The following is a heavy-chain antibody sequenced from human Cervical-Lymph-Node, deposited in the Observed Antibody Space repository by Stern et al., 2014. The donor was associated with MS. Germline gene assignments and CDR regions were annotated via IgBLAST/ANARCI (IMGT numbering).Heavy chain of an antibody. V-gene: IGHV5-51*01. Sequence: EVQLVQSGVEVKKPGESLKISCKTSGYTFTNYWIAWVRQMPGKGLEWMGSIHPGDSDTKDSPSFEGQVTMSADKSIRTAYLQWRSLKASDTAMYFCARHGPGFDYYYNGMDVWGQGTTVTV. CDR2: IHPGDSDT. J-gene: IGHJ6*02. CDR3: ARHGPGFDYYYNGMDV. CDR1: GYTFTNYW.